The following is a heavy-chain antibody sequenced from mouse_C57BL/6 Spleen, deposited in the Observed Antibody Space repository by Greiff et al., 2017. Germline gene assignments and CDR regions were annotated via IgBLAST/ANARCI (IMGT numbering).Heavy chain of an antibody. V-gene: IGHV5-17*01. D-gene: IGHD2-12*01. J-gene: IGHJ3*01. CDR2: ISSGSSTI. CDR1: GFTFSDYG. CDR3: ARTYDFAY. Sequence: EVQLVESGGGLVKPGGSLKLSCAASGFTFSDYGMHWVRQAPEKGLEWVAYISSGSSTIYYADTVKGRFTISRDNAKNTLFLQMTSLRSEDTAMYYCARTYDFAYWGQGTLVTVSA.